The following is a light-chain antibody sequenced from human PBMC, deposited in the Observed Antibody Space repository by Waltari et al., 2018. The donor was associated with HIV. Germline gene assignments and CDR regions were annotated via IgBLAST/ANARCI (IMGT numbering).Light chain of an antibody. CDR1: SSDVGGYNY. Sequence: QSALTQPRSVSGSPGQSVTISCTGTSSDVGGYNYVSWYQQHPGKAPKLMIYDVYKRPSGVPDRFSGSKSGHTASLTISGLQADDESDYYCSSFGGTYSHVFGTGTTVTVL. CDR2: DVY. CDR3: SSFGGTYSHV. J-gene: IGLJ1*01. V-gene: IGLV2-11*01.